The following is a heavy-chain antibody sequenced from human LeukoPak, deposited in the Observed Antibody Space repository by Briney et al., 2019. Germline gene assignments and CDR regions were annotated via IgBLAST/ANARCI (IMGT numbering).Heavy chain of an antibody. J-gene: IGHJ6*04. Sequence: PSETLSLTCTVSGGSISSYYWSWIRQPPGKGLEWIGYIYYSGSTNYNPSLKSRVTISVDTSKNQFSPKLSSVTAADTAVYYCARDRAIAAAGTRSPYYYYYGMDVWGKGTTVTVSS. CDR3: ARDRAIAAAGTRSPYYYYYGMDV. D-gene: IGHD6-13*01. V-gene: IGHV4-59*01. CDR1: GGSISSYY. CDR2: IYYSGST.